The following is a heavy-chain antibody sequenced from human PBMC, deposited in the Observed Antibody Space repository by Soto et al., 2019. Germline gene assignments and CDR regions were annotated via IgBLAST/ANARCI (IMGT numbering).Heavy chain of an antibody. CDR3: TTFSISPRIAVRIVF. Sequence: RRSLRLSCAGSGFTFSNAWINWARLVPGKKLVWVGRIKSKPDGGTNDFAAPVKGRFAISRDASKNMVYLQMNSLKTEDTGIYYCTTFSISPRIAVRIVFWGQGTLVTVSS. CDR2: IKSKPDGGTN. V-gene: IGHV3-15*07. CDR1: GFTFSNAW. J-gene: IGHJ4*02. D-gene: IGHD6-19*01.